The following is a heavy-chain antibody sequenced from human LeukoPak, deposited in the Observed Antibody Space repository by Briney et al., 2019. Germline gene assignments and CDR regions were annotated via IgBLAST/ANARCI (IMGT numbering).Heavy chain of an antibody. V-gene: IGHV1-69*13. D-gene: IGHD2-15*01. CDR3: ARDSSGGNYYYYYYMDV. CDR1: GYTFTSYY. J-gene: IGHJ6*03. Sequence: SVKVSYKASGYTFTSYYMHWVRQAPGQGLEWMVGIIPIFGTANYAQKFQGRVTITADESTSTAYMELSSLRSEDTAVYYCARDSSGGNYYYYYYMDVWGKGTTVTVSS. CDR2: IIPIFGTA.